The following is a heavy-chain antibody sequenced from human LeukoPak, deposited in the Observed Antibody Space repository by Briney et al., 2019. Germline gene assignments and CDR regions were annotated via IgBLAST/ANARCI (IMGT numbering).Heavy chain of an antibody. CDR2: ISSSGSTI. Sequence: GGSLRLSCVASGFTFSDYYMSWTRQAPGKGLEWVSYISSSGSTIYYADSVKGRFTISRDNAKNSLYLQMNSLRAEDTAVYYCARDEYSSSSLDYWGQGTLVTVSS. V-gene: IGHV3-11*01. J-gene: IGHJ4*02. CDR3: ARDEYSSSSLDY. D-gene: IGHD6-6*01. CDR1: GFTFSDYY.